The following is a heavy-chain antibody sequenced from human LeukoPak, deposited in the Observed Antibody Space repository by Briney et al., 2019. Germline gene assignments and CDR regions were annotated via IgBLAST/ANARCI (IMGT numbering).Heavy chain of an antibody. CDR1: GGSISSYY. D-gene: IGHD6-19*01. V-gene: IGHV4-59*01. J-gene: IGHJ4*02. CDR2: IYYSGST. CDR3: ARGPSVAPWGYYFDY. Sequence: SETLSLTCTVSGGSISSYYWSWIRQPPGKGLEWIGYIYYSGSTNYNPSLKSRVTISVDTSKNQFSLKLSSVTAADTAVYYCARGPSVAPWGYYFDYWGQGTLVTVSS.